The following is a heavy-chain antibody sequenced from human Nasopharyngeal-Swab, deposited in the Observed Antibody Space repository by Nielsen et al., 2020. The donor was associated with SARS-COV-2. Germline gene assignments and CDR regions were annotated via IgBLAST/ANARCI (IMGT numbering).Heavy chain of an antibody. J-gene: IGHJ3*02. V-gene: IGHV5-51*01. CDR2: IYRGDSDT. Sequence: GESLKISCKASGYSFTNYWIGWVRQMPGKGLEWMGIIYRGDSDTRYSPSFQGQVTISADKSISTAYLQWSSLKASDTAMYFCARLGIAAAAGTFDIWGQGTMVTVSS. CDR3: ARLGIAAAAGTFDI. CDR1: GYSFTNYW. D-gene: IGHD6-13*01.